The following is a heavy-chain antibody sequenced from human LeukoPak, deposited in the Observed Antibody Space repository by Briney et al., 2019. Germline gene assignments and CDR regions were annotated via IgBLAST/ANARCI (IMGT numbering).Heavy chain of an antibody. V-gene: IGHV3-23*01. CDR1: GFTFSSFA. J-gene: IGHJ4*02. CDR2: INSSGGST. Sequence: GGSLRLSCAASGFTFSSFAMSWVRQPPGKGLEWVSAINSSGGSTYYADSVKGRLTISRDNSMHTLYLHMDSLRADDTAVYFCTKVSLNWNYRDCWGQGTLVTVSS. CDR3: TKVSLNWNYRDC. D-gene: IGHD1-7*01.